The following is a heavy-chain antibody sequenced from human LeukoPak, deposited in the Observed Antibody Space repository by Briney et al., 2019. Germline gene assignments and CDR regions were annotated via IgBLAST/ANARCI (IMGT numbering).Heavy chain of an antibody. CDR1: GFTFSSYS. CDR2: ISSSSSTI. D-gene: IGHD3-22*01. CDR3: ARDLSPTCYYDSSGYYEWAYFDY. Sequence: GGSLRLSCAASGFTFSSYSMNWVRQAPGKGLEWVSYISSSSSTIYYADSVKGRFTISRDNAKNSLYLQMNSLRAEDTAVYYCARDLSPTCYYDSSGYYEWAYFDYWGQGTLVTVSS. J-gene: IGHJ4*02. V-gene: IGHV3-48*04.